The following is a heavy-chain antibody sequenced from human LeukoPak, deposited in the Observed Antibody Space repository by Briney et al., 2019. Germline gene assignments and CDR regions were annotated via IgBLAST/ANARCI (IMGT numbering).Heavy chain of an antibody. J-gene: IGHJ6*02. Sequence: PSETLSLTCTVSGDSITSSPYWWGWIRQPPGKGLEWIGSIYYSGSTYYNSSLKSRVYISMDTSKNQFSLRLSSVTVADTAVYYCARISDPYCYAMDVWGQGTTVIVSS. CDR2: IYYSGST. CDR3: ARISDPYCYAMDV. CDR1: GDSITSSPYW. V-gene: IGHV4-39*01.